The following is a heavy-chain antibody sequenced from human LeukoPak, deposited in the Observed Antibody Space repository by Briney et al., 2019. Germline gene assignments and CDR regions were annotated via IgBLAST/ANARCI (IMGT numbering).Heavy chain of an antibody. CDR2: IYYTGST. J-gene: IGHJ4*02. D-gene: IGHD3-22*01. CDR1: GDSISSHS. Sequence: PSETLSLTCTVSGDSISSHSWSWIRQAPGKELEWIGYIYYTGSTNYNPSLKSRLTISIDTSKNQFSLTLSSVTAADTAIYYCARYDSSGYNSYWGQGTLVTVSS. CDR3: ARYDSSGYNSY. V-gene: IGHV4-59*11.